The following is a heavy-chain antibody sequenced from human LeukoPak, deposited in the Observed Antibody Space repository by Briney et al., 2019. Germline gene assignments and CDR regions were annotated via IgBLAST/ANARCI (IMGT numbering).Heavy chain of an antibody. CDR3: ARDDSSYYDSSGYFDAFDI. D-gene: IGHD3-22*01. V-gene: IGHV3-21*01. J-gene: IGHJ3*02. CDR1: GFTFSSYS. Sequence: TGGSLRLSCAASGFTFSSYSMNWVRQAPGKGLEWVSSISSSSSYIYYADSVKGRFTISRDNAKNSLYLQMNSLRAEDTAVYYCARDDSSYYDSSGYFDAFDIWGQGTMVTVSS. CDR2: ISSSSSYI.